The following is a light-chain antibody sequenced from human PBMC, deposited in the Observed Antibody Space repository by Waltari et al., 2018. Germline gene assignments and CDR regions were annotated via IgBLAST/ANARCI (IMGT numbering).Light chain of an antibody. CDR2: WAS. J-gene: IGKJ1*01. V-gene: IGKV4-1*01. Sequence: DIVMTQSPDSLAVSLGEGATITCKSSQSVLYSSNNKNYLAWYQQKPGQPPKLLIYWASTRQSGVPDRFSGSGSGTDFTLTISSLQAEDVAVYYCQQYYSTPRTFGQGTKVEIK. CDR3: QQYYSTPRT. CDR1: QSVLYSSNNKNY.